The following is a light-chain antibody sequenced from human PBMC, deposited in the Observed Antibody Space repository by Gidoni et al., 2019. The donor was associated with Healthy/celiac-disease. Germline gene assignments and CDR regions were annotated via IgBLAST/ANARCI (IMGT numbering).Light chain of an antibody. CDR1: QSVSSN. CDR3: QQYNNWPQT. V-gene: IGKV3-15*01. CDR2: GAS. J-gene: IGKJ1*01. Sequence: IVMTPSPATLSVSPGERATLSCRASQSVSSNLAWYQKKPGQAPRLLIYGASTRATGIPARFSGSGSGTEFTLTISSLQSEDFSVYYCQQYNNWPQTFGQGTKVEIK.